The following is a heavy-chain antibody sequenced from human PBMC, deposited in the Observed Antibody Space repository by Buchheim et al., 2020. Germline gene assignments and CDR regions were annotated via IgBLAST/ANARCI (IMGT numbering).Heavy chain of an antibody. CDR1: GFSFSSYA. D-gene: IGHD2-15*01. CDR2: IPRGGAAT. J-gene: IGHJ4*02. Sequence: EVQLLESGGGLVQPGGSLRLSCAASGFSFSSYAMAWVRQAPGKGLEWVSAIPRGGAATYYADSVKGRFTISRDNSKNTLYLQMNSRNAEDTPEYYCAKEDGGYGTYDSWGQGTL. CDR3: AKEDGGYGTYDS. V-gene: IGHV3-23*01.